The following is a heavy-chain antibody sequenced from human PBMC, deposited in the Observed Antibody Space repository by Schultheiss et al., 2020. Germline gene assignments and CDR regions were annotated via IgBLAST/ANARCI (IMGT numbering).Heavy chain of an antibody. D-gene: IGHD3-22*01. CDR2: IYYSGST. J-gene: IGHJ6*02. Sequence: SETLSLTCTVSSGSISSGGYYWSWIRQHPGKGLEWIGYIYYSGSTYYNPSLKSRVTISVDTSKNQFSLKLCSVTAADTAVYYCAREDYDSSGYQGPARYGMDVWGQGTTVTISS. CDR3: AREDYDSSGYQGPARYGMDV. V-gene: IGHV4-31*03. CDR1: SGSISSGGYY.